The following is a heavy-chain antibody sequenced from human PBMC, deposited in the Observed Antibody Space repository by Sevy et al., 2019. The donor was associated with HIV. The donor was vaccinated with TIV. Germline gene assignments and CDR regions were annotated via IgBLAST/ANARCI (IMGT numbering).Heavy chain of an antibody. Sequence: SETLSLTCAVYGGSFSGYYWSWIRQPPGKGLEWMGEINHSGSTNYNPSLKSRVTISVDTSKNQFSLKLSSVTAADTAVYYCARKGVPAANRWFDPWGQGTLVTVSS. CDR2: INHSGST. CDR3: ARKGVPAANRWFDP. D-gene: IGHD2-2*01. J-gene: IGHJ5*02. CDR1: GGSFSGYY. V-gene: IGHV4-34*01.